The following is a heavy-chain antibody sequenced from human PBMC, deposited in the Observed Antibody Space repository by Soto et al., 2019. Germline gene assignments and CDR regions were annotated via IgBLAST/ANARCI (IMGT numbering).Heavy chain of an antibody. J-gene: IGHJ5*02. CDR2: IYYSGST. CDR3: AMNRGVPKWFDP. Sequence: SETLSLTCTVSGGSISSYYWIWIRQPPGKGLEWIGYIYYSGSTNYNPSLKSRVTISVDTSKNQFSLKLSSVTAADTAVYYCAMNRGVPKWFDPWGQGTLVTVSS. V-gene: IGHV4-59*01. CDR1: GGSISSYY. D-gene: IGHD3-10*01.